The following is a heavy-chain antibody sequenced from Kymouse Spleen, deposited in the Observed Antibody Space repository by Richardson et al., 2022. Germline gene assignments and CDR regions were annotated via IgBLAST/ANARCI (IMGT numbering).Heavy chain of an antibody. J-gene: IGHJ6*02. CDR1: GGSISSGGYY. Sequence: QVQLQESGPGLVKPSQTLSLTCTVSGGSISSGGYYWSWIRQHPGKGLEWIGYIYYSGSTYYNPSLKSRVTISVDTSKNQFSLKLSSVTAADTAVYYCARDEAGTTVGYYYYYGMDVWGQGTTVTVSS. CDR2: IYYSGST. CDR3: ARDEAGTTVGYYYYYGMDV. V-gene: IGHV4-31*03. D-gene: IGHD1-7*01,IGHD4-23*01.